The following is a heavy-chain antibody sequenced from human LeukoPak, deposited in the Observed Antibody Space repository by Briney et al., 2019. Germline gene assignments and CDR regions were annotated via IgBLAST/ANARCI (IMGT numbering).Heavy chain of an antibody. D-gene: IGHD2-2*02. CDR1: GYTFSSYG. CDR2: VSAYADDT. J-gene: IGHJ5*02. Sequence: ASVKVSCKASGYTFSSYGISWVRQAPGQGLEWMGWVSAYADDTNYVQKFQGRVTMTTDTSTSTAYMELRSLRSDDTAVYYCARHLRYQLLYISWFDPWGQGTLVTVSS. V-gene: IGHV1-18*01. CDR3: ARHLRYQLLYISWFDP.